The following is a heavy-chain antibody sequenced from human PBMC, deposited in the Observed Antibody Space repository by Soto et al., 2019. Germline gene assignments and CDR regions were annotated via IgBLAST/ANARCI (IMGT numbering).Heavy chain of an antibody. CDR1: GYTFTGYY. CDR3: ARDLATVTTGPYYYYGMDV. D-gene: IGHD4-4*01. J-gene: IGHJ6*02. Sequence: GASVKVSCKASGYTFTGYYMHWVRQAPGQGLEWMGWINPNSGGTNYAQKFQGWVTMTRDTSISTAYMELSRLRSDDTAVYYCARDLATVTTGPYYYYGMDVWGQGTTVTVSS. V-gene: IGHV1-2*04. CDR2: INPNSGGT.